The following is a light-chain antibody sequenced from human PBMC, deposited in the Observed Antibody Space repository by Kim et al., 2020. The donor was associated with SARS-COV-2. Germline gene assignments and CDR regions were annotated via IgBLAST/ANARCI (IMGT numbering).Light chain of an antibody. CDR1: SKDVGDFDY. CDR3: CSYAGRGTLV. Sequence: GQSVTSSCTGTSKDVGDFDYVSWFQQYPGKAPKLLIYEVAKRPSGISDSFSGSKSGNTASLTISGLQVEEEADYYCCSYAGRGTLVFGAGTQLTVL. J-gene: IGLJ2*01. CDR2: EVA. V-gene: IGLV2-23*02.